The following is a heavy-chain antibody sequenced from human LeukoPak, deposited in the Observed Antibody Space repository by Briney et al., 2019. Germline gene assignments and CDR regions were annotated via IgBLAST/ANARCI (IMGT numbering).Heavy chain of an antibody. J-gene: IGHJ4*02. CDR1: GGSISSYY. Sequence: SETLSLTCTVSGGSISSYYWSWIRQPPGKGLEWIGYIYYSGSTNYNPSLKSRVTISVDTSKNQFSLKLSSVTAADTAVYYCARAPYYDFWSGYYVYFDYWGQGTLVTVSS. V-gene: IGHV4-59*12. CDR2: IYYSGST. CDR3: ARAPYYDFWSGYYVYFDY. D-gene: IGHD3-3*01.